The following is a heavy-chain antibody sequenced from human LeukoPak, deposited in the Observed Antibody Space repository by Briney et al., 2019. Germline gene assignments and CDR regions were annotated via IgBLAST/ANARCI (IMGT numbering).Heavy chain of an antibody. V-gene: IGHV1-2*02. CDR2: INPNSGGT. D-gene: IGHD5-18*01. J-gene: IGHJ5*02. Sequence: ASVKVSCKASGYTFTGYYMHWVRQAPGQGLEWMGWINPNSGGTNYAQKFQGGVTMTRDTSISTAYMELSSLKSDDTAVYYCAREGGSSYGYAYHWGQGTLVTVSS. CDR1: GYTFTGYY. CDR3: AREGGSSYGYAYH.